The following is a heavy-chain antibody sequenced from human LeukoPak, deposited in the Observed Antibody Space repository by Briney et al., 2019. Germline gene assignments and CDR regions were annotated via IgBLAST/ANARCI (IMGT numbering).Heavy chain of an antibody. D-gene: IGHD2-15*01. J-gene: IGHJ1*01. Sequence: GASVKVSCKASGYSFTNYGVSWVRQTPGQGLEWMGWISAHNGKTDFSPRFHGRLILTTDTSTSTSYMELSSLRPDDTAVYFCARDGYCRGRSCPFQHWGQGTMVTVSS. CDR1: GYSFTNYG. V-gene: IGHV1-18*04. CDR2: ISAHNGKT. CDR3: ARDGYCRGRSCPFQH.